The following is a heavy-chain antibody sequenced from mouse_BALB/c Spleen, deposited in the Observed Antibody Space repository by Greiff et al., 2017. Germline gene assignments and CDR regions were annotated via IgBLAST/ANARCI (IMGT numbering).Heavy chain of an antibody. CDR2: IWAGGST. CDR1: GFSLTSYG. J-gene: IGHJ3*01. V-gene: IGHV2-9*02. CDR3: ASLITTAY. D-gene: IGHD2-4*01. Sequence: VQLVESGPGLVAPSQSLSITCTVSGFSLTSYGVHWVRQPPGKGLEWLGVIWAGGSTNYNSALMSRLSISKDNSKSQVFLKMNSPQTDDTAMYYCASLITTAYWGQGTLVTVSA.